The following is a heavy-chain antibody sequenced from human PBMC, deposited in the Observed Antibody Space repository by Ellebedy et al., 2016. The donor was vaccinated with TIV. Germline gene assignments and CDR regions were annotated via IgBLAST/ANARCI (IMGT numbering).Heavy chain of an antibody. J-gene: IGHJ4*02. D-gene: IGHD5-24*01. CDR1: ESTFSSYG. CDR2: ISTTDGT. Sequence: GESLKISCEASESTFSSYGTSWVRQAPGKGLEWVSSISTTDGTHYADSVKGRFTISRDNPKNTLYLQMNSLRVEDTAVYYCATQLWNTEFWGQGTLVIVSS. V-gene: IGHV3-23*01. CDR3: ATQLWNTEF.